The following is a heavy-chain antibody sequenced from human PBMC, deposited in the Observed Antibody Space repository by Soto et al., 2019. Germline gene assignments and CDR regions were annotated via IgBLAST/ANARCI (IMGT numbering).Heavy chain of an antibody. CDR1: GYTFTSYD. J-gene: IGHJ6*03. V-gene: IGHV1-8*01. D-gene: IGHD2-21*01. CDR2: MNPNSGNT. Sequence: AASVKVSCKAPGYTFTSYDINWVRQATGQGLEWMGWMNPNSGNTGYAQKFQGRVTMTRNTSISTAYMELSSLRSEDTAVYYCASSVFHYYYMDVWGKGTTVTVSS. CDR3: ASSVFHYYYMDV.